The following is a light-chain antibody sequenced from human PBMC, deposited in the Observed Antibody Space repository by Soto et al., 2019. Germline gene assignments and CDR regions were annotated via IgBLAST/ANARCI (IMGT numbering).Light chain of an antibody. V-gene: IGKV3-20*01. CDR1: QSLSSSY. Sequence: EIVLTQSPGTLSLSPGERATLSCGASQSLSSSYLAWYQQKPGQAPRLLIYGASSRATGIPDRFSGSGSGTDFTLTISRLEPEDFAVYYCQQFATSPLTFGGGTKVDIK. J-gene: IGKJ4*01. CDR3: QQFATSPLT. CDR2: GAS.